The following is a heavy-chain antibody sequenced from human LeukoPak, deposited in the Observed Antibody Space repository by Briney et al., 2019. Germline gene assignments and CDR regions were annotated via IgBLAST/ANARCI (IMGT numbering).Heavy chain of an antibody. D-gene: IGHD4-23*01. Sequence: GGSLRLSCAASGFTLSSYEMHWVRQAPGKGLEWVSYISSSGSTIYYADSVKGRFTTSRDNAKNSLYLQMNSLRAEDTAVYYCARDYGGSSPFDYWGQGTLVTVSS. CDR3: ARDYGGSSPFDY. J-gene: IGHJ4*02. CDR2: ISSSGSTI. V-gene: IGHV3-48*03. CDR1: GFTLSSYE.